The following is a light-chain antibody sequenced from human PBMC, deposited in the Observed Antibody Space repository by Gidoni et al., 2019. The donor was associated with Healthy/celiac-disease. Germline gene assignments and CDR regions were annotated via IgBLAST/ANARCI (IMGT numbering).Light chain of an antibody. CDR3: QQYDNPALT. CDR1: QDISNY. J-gene: IGKJ4*01. Sequence: DIQMTHSPSSQSASVGGRVTITSHASQDISNYLNWYQQKPGKAPKLLIYDASNLETGVPSRFSGSGSGTDFTFTISSLQPEDIATYYCQQYDNPALTFGGGTKVEIK. V-gene: IGKV1-33*01. CDR2: DAS.